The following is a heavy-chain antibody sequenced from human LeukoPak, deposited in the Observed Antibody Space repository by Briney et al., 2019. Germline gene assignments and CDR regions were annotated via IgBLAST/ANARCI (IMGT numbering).Heavy chain of an antibody. Sequence: SETLSLTCTVSGYSISSGYYWGWIRQPPGKGLEWIGSIYHSGSTYYNPSLKSRVTISVDTSKNQFSLKLSSVTAADTAVYYCARGFIMPGFDYWGQGTLVTVSS. CDR2: IYHSGST. CDR3: ARGFIMPGFDY. D-gene: IGHD3-10*01. V-gene: IGHV4-38-2*02. CDR1: GYSISSGYY. J-gene: IGHJ4*02.